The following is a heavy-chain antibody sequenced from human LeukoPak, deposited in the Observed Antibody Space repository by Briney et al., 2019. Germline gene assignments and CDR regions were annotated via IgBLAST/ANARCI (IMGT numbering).Heavy chain of an antibody. V-gene: IGHV4-34*01. CDR3: ASRYHYSPPRD. D-gene: IGHD4-11*01. CDR2: INHSGST. CDR1: GGSFSGYY. Sequence: PSETLSLTCAVYGGSFSGYYWSWIRQPPGKGLEWIGEINHSGSTNYNPSLKSRVTISVDTSKNQFSLKLSSVTAADTAVYYCASRYHYSPPRDWGQGTLVTVSS. J-gene: IGHJ4*02.